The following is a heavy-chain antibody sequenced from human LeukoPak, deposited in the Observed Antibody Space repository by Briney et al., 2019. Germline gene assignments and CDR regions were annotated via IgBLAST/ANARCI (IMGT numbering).Heavy chain of an antibody. V-gene: IGHV3-30*18. J-gene: IGHJ4*02. Sequence: PGGSLRLSCAASGFTFSSYVMHWVRQAPGKGLEWVAVISYDGSNKYYADSAKGRFTISRDNSKNTLYLQMNSLRAEDTAVYYCAKDDYGSGSYYDYWGQGTLVTVSS. CDR2: ISYDGSNK. CDR3: AKDDYGSGSYYDY. CDR1: GFTFSSYV. D-gene: IGHD3-10*01.